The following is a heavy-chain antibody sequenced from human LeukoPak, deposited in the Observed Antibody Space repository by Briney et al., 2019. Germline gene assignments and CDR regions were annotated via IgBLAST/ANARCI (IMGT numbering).Heavy chain of an antibody. CDR2: ISAYNGNT. Sequence: ASVKVSCKASGYTFTSYGISWVRQAPGQGLEWMGWISAYNGNTNYAQKLQGRVTMTTDTSTSTAYMELRSLRSDDTAVYYCARGGTIAVAGLEDDYWGQGTLVTVSS. CDR1: GYTFTSYG. J-gene: IGHJ4*02. D-gene: IGHD6-19*01. V-gene: IGHV1-18*01. CDR3: ARGGTIAVAGLEDDY.